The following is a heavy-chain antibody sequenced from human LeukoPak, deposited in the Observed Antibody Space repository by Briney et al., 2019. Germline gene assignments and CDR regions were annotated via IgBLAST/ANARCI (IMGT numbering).Heavy chain of an antibody. V-gene: IGHV3-48*03. CDR1: GFTFSSYE. CDR3: VNWYDSASYEANH. J-gene: IGHJ5*02. Sequence: SGGSLRLSCAASGFTFSSYEMNWVRQAPGKGLEWVSYISSSGSTIYYADSVKGRFTISRDNAKNSLSLQMNSLRVEDTALYYCVNWYDSASYEANHWGQGTLVTVSS. CDR2: ISSSGSTI. D-gene: IGHD6-19*01.